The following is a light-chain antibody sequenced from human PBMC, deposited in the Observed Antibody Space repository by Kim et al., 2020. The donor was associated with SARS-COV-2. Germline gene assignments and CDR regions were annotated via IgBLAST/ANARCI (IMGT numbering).Light chain of an antibody. Sequence: NFMLTQPLSVSESPGKTVTISCTRSRGNIASNYVQWYLQRPGSAPTTVIYEHDQRPSGVPARFSGSIDASSNSASLTISGLRTEDEADYYCQSYDSINSVVFGEGTKVTVL. CDR2: EHD. V-gene: IGLV6-57*04. CDR3: QSYDSINSVV. J-gene: IGLJ2*01. CDR1: RGNIASNY.